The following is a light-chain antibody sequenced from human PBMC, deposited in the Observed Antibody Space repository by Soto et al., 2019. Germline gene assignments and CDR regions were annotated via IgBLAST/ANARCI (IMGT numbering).Light chain of an antibody. V-gene: IGKV3-15*01. CDR1: QSVSYY. CDR2: GAS. J-gene: IGKJ5*01. CDR3: QQHNSFSIT. Sequence: EIALTQSPGTLSLSPGETATLTCRASQSVSYYLAWYQQKPGQAPRLLIYGASTRATGIPARFSGSGSGTEFTLTISSLQSEDFATYYCQQHNSFSITFGQGTRLEIK.